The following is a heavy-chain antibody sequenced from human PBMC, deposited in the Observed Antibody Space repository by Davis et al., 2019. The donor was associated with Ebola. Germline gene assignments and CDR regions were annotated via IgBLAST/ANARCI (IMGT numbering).Heavy chain of an antibody. Sequence: SETLSLTCTVSGGSISNFYWSWVRQPPGKGLDLIGYVHFSGNTNYNPSLRGRVTISVDTSKNQFSLKLSSVTAADTAVYYCARSGYSYGTGYYFDSWGQGTLVTVSS. D-gene: IGHD5-18*01. V-gene: IGHV4-4*09. J-gene: IGHJ4*02. CDR1: GGSISNFY. CDR2: VHFSGNT. CDR3: ARSGYSYGTGYYFDS.